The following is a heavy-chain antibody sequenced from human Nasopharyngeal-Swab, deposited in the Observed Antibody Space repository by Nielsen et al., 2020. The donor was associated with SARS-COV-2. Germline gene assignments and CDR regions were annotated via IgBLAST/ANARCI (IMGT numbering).Heavy chain of an antibody. J-gene: IGHJ3*02. V-gene: IGHV3-66*01. Sequence: GESLKISCAASGFTVSSNYMSWVRQAPGKGLEWVSVIYSGGSTYYADSVKGRFTISRDNSKNTLYLQMNSLRAEDTAVYYCARDRPQGGLSGYGDAFDIWGQGTMVTVSS. CDR3: ARDRPQGGLSGYGDAFDI. CDR1: GFTVSSNY. CDR2: IYSGGST. D-gene: IGHD5-12*01.